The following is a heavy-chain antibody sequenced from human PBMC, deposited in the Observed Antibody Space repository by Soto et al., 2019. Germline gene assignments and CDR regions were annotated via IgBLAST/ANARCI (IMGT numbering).Heavy chain of an antibody. CDR3: ARERKWFGEDI. CDR2: INHSGST. V-gene: IGHV4-34*01. D-gene: IGHD3-10*01. Sequence: ETXXLTXAVYGGSXXXXXWSWIRQPPGKGLEWIGEINHSGSTNYNPSLKSRVTIPVDTSKNQFSLKLSSVTAADTAVYYCARERKWFGEDIWGQGTMVTVS. CDR1: GGSXXXXX. J-gene: IGHJ3*02.